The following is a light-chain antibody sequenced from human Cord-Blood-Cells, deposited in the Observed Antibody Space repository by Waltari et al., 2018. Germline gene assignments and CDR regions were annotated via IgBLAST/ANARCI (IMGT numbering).Light chain of an antibody. Sequence: QSALTQPAAVSGSPRQSLTISCTGTSSDVGCYNYVSWYQPHPGKAPKLMIYEVINRPSGVSNRFSGSKSGNTASLTISGLQAEDEADYYCSSYTSSSTLVFGTGTKVTVL. J-gene: IGLJ1*01. CDR3: SSYTSSSTLV. V-gene: IGLV2-14*01. CDR1: SSDVGCYNY. CDR2: EVI.